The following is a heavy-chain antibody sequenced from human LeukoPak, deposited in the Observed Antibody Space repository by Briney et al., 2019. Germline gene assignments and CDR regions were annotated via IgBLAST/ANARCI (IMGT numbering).Heavy chain of an antibody. Sequence: ASVKVSCKASGYTFTSYAMHWVRQAPGQRLEWMGWINAGNGNTKYSQKFQGRVTITRDTSASTAYMELSSLRSEDTAVYYCARAIPRLGNIVVVPAATSRVWFDPWAREPWSPSPQ. CDR1: GYTFTSYA. V-gene: IGHV1-3*01. D-gene: IGHD2-2*01. CDR2: INAGNGNT. J-gene: IGHJ5*02. CDR3: ARAIPRLGNIVVVPAATSRVWFDP.